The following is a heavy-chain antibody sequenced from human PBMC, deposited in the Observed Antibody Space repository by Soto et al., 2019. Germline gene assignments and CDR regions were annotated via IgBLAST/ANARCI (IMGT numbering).Heavy chain of an antibody. V-gene: IGHV4-30-4*01. J-gene: IGHJ5*02. Sequence: PSETLSLTCTVSGGSISSGGYYWSWIRQPPGKGLEWIGYIYYSGSTYYNPSLKSRVTISVDTSKNQFSLKLSSVTAADTAVYYCARGYAYSSSSGGFDPWGQGTLVTVSS. CDR1: GGSISSGGYY. D-gene: IGHD6-6*01. CDR3: ARGYAYSSSSGGFDP. CDR2: IYYSGST.